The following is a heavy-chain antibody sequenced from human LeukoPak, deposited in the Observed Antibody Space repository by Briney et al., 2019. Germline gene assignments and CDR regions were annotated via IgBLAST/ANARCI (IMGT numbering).Heavy chain of an antibody. CDR1: GFTLSSYA. J-gene: IGHJ4*02. V-gene: IGHV3-23*01. CDR2: ISGSGGST. Sequence: GGSLRLSCAASGFTLSSYAMSWVRQAPGKGLEWVSAISGSGGSTYYADSVKGRFTISRDNSKNTLYLQMNSLRAEDTAVYYCAKDRRGYSYGLFDYWGQGTLVTVSS. CDR3: AKDRRGYSYGLFDY. D-gene: IGHD5-18*01.